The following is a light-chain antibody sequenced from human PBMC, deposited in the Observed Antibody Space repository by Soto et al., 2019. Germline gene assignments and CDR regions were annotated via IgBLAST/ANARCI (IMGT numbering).Light chain of an antibody. CDR3: LQYSTWPPLYT. Sequence: EIVMTQSPATLSASLGERVTLSCRASQSVSSYLAWYQQKPGQAPRLLISDASTRATDIPDRFSGSGSGTDFTLTISSIQSADLAVYYCLQYSTWPPLYTFGQGTKLDIK. CDR2: DAS. J-gene: IGKJ2*01. CDR1: QSVSSY. V-gene: IGKV3-15*01.